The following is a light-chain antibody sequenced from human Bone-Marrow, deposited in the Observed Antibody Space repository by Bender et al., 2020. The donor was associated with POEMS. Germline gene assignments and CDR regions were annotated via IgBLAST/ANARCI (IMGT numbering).Light chain of an antibody. V-gene: IGLV1-36*01. Sequence: QSVVTQPPSLSEAPRQRVTISCSGSSSNIGNHGVNWYQQLPGEAPKLLIYYDDLLTPGVSDRFSASKSGTSASLAISELQSEDEADYYCCSYAGTSTTVFGGGTKLTVL. CDR2: YDD. CDR1: SSNIGNHG. CDR3: CSYAGTSTTV. J-gene: IGLJ3*02.